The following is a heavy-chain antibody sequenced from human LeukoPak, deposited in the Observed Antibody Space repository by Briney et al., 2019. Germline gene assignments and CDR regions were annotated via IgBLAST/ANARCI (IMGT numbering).Heavy chain of an antibody. D-gene: IGHD3-3*01. CDR1: GFSLSTSGVG. J-gene: IGHJ4*02. Sequence: SGPTLVNPTQTLTLTCTFSGFSLSTSGVGVGWIRQPPGKALEWLAVIHWNGDKRYSPSLKSRLTITKDTSKNQVVLTMTNVDPVGTATYYCVHTLPYDVWSGYYTGIFDYWGQGTLVTVSS. CDR3: VHTLPYDVWSGYYTGIFDY. CDR2: IHWNGDK. V-gene: IGHV2-5*01.